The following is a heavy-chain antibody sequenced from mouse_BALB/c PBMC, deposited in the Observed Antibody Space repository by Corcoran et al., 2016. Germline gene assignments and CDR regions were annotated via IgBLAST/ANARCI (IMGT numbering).Heavy chain of an antibody. CDR1: GYSFTGYY. Sequence: LVKTGASVKISCKASGYSFTGYYMHWVKQSHGKSLEWIGYISCYNGATSYNQKFKGKATFTVDTSSSTAYMQFNSLTSEDSAVYYCASGNYDYYAMDYWGQGTSVTVSS. V-gene: IGHV1S34*01. J-gene: IGHJ4*01. D-gene: IGHD2-1*01. CDR3: ASGNYDYYAMDY. CDR2: ISCYNGAT.